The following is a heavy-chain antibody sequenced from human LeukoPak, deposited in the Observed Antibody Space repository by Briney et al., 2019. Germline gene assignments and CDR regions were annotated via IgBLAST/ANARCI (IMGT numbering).Heavy chain of an antibody. D-gene: IGHD3-3*01. CDR2: TYYSGST. CDR1: GGSISSSSYY. CDR3: ARAPLEWLPIPYYYYMDV. V-gene: IGHV4-30-4*08. Sequence: SETLSLTCTVSGGSISSSSYYWSWIRQPPGKGLEWIGYTYYSGSTYYNPSLKSRVTISVDTSKNQFSLKLSSVTAADTAVYYCARAPLEWLPIPYYYYMDVWGKGTTVTVSS. J-gene: IGHJ6*03.